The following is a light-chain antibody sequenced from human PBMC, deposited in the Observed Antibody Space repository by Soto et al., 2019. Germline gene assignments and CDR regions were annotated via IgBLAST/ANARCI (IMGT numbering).Light chain of an antibody. J-gene: IGKJ5*01. CDR1: QPISGF. CDR3: QNYNLALPT. Sequence: DVRLTQSPSSLSASVGDRVTISCRASQPISGFLAWYQQRPGEVPRLLIHTASVLQSGVPSRFSGSGSKTNFTLTIRSLQPEDVATYYCQNYNLALPTFGQGTRLEIK. CDR2: TAS. V-gene: IGKV1-27*01.